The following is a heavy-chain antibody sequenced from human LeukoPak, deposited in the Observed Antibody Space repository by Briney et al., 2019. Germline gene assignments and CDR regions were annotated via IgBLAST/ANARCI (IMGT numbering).Heavy chain of an antibody. J-gene: IGHJ4*02. V-gene: IGHV4-34*01. Sequence: PSETLSLTCAVYGGSFSGYYWSWIRQPPGKGLEWIGEINHSGSTNYNPSLKSRVTISVDTSKNQFSLKLSPVTAADTAVHYCAGRTGGFDYWGQGTLVTVSS. CDR3: AGRTGGFDY. CDR1: GGSFSGYY. D-gene: IGHD2-8*02. CDR2: INHSGST.